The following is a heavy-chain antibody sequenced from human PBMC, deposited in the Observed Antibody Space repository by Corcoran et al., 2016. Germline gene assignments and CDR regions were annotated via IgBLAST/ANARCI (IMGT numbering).Heavy chain of an antibody. D-gene: IGHD3-16*01. CDR2: TYYRSKWYY. V-gene: IGHV6-1*01. J-gene: IGHJ6*02. CDR3: AKGGGAMDV. Sequence: QVQLQQSGPGLLKPSQTLSLTCAISGDSVSSNSAAWSWIRRSPSRGLEWLGRTYYRSKWYYDYAVSVKTRVTINPDTSKNQFSLQLNAVTPEDTAVYYGAKGGGAMDVWGQGTTVTVSS. CDR1: GDSVSSNSAA.